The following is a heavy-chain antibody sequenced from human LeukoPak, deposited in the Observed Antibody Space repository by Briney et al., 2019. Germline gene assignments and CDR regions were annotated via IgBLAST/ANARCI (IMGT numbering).Heavy chain of an antibody. D-gene: IGHD3-22*01. CDR1: GDSINSLDL. J-gene: IGHJ4*02. V-gene: IGHV3-7*03. CDR3: ATPLDYYDRSDSHQGGD. CDR2: IKHDGSEK. Sequence: GTLSLTCTVSGDSINSLDLWSWVRQPPGKGLEWVANIKHDGSEKNYVDSVKGRFTISRDNAKNSLYLQMNSLRAEDTAVYYCATPLDYYDRSDSHQGGDWGQGTLVTVSS.